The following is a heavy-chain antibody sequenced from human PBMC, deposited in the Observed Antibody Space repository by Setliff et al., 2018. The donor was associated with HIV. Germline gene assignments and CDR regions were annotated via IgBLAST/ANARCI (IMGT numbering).Heavy chain of an antibody. CDR1: GYTFINYH. J-gene: IGHJ4*02. V-gene: IGHV1-18*03. CDR2: ISASSVNT. CDR3: TRGALLGVFDFDH. Sequence: ASVKVSCKASGYTFINYHITWVRQAPGQGLEWVGSISASSVNTNYTQGRVTMTTDISTSTAYMDLSSLRSDDMAVYFCTRGALLGVFDFDHWGQGTLVTVSS. D-gene: IGHD3-10*01.